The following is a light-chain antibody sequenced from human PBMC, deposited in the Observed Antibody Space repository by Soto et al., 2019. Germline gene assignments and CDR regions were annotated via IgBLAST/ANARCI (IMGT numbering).Light chain of an antibody. CDR1: SSDVGAYNY. CDR3: ASYTGSRNWV. CDR2: DVT. V-gene: IGLV2-8*01. J-gene: IGLJ3*02. Sequence: QSALAQPPSASGSPGQSITISCTGTSSDVGAYNYVSWYQQHPDKAPKLIIHDVTERPSGVPDRFSGSKSGNTASLTVSGLQADDEADYYCASYTGSRNWVVGGGTKVTVL.